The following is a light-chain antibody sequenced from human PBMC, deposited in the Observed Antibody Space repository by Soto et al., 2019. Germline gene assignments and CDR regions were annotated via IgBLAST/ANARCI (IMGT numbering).Light chain of an antibody. CDR3: SSYTSTNTLV. CDR1: SSDVGGYNY. CDR2: EVS. Sequence: QSALTQPASVSGSPGQSITISCTGTSSDVGGYNYVSWYQHHPGKAPKVMIYEVSNRPSGVSNRFSGSKYGSTASLTISGRQAEDEADYYCSSYTSTNTLVFGGGTKVTVL. J-gene: IGLJ3*02. V-gene: IGLV2-14*01.